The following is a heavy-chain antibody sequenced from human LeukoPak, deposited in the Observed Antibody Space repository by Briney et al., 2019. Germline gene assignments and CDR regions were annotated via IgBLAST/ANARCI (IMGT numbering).Heavy chain of an antibody. CDR2: ISGSGGST. CDR1: VLTFSSYA. Sequence: GGSLRLACAASVLTFSSYAMGWVRQAPEKGLEWVSAISGSGGSTYYADSVKGRFTISRDNSKSTLYLQMNSLRAEDTAVYYCARGPSGYHNTGGQGTLVTVSS. D-gene: IGHD5-12*01. J-gene: IGHJ4*02. V-gene: IGHV3-23*01. CDR3: ARGPSGYHNT.